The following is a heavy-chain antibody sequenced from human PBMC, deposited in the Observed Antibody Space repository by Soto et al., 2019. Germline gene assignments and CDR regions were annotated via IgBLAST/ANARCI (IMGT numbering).Heavy chain of an antibody. D-gene: IGHD3-16*01. J-gene: IGHJ4*02. CDR2: IKQDGSEK. CDR3: AGGGSVL. Sequence: EVQLVESGGGLVQPGGSLRLSCAASGFAFRSYWMSWVRQAPGKGLEWVADIKQDGSEKYYVDSVKGRFTISRDNAKNSLYLQMNSLRAEDTTVYYCAGGGSVLWGQGTLVTVSS. CDR1: GFAFRSYW. V-gene: IGHV3-7*01.